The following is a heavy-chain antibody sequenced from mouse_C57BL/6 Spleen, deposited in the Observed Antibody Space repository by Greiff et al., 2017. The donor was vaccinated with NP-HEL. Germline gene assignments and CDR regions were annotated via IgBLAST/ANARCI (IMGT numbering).Heavy chain of an antibody. CDR2: IHPNSGST. Sequence: VKLQQPGAELVKPGASVKLSCKASGYTFTSYWMHWVKQRPGQGLEWIGMIHPNSGSTNYNEKFKSKATLTVDKSSSTAYMQLSSLTSEDSAVYYCARSYSNYFDYWGQGTTLTVSS. CDR3: ARSYSNYFDY. V-gene: IGHV1-64*01. CDR1: GYTFTSYW. J-gene: IGHJ2*01. D-gene: IGHD2-5*01.